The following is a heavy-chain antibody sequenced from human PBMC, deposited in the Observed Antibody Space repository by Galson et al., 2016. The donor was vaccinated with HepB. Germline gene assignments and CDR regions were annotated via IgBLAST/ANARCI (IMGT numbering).Heavy chain of an antibody. CDR2: ISYDGSNK. J-gene: IGHJ4*02. CDR3: AKDALFYGSGNYVHY. CDR1: GFTFSSYA. V-gene: IGHV3-30*04. Sequence: SLRLSCAASGFTFSSYATHWVRQAPGKGLEWVAVISYDGSNKYFAASVKGRFTISRDNSKNTLYLQMNSLRAEDTAVYYCAKDALFYGSGNYVHYWGQGTLVTVSS. D-gene: IGHD3-10*01.